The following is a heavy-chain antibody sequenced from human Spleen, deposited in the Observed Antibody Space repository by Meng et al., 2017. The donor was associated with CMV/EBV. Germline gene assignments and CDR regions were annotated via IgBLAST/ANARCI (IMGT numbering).Heavy chain of an antibody. CDR1: GFSFSNYG. V-gene: IGHV3-30-3*01. Sequence: GGSLRLSCEASGFSFSNYGMHWVRQAPGKGLEWEAVISYDGSKKDYADSVKGRFTISRDNSKNTLYLQMNSLRAEDTAVYYCAGLHDYSNYGFDYWGQGTLVTVSS. CDR3: AGLHDYSNYGFDY. CDR2: ISYDGSKK. D-gene: IGHD4-11*01. J-gene: IGHJ4*02.